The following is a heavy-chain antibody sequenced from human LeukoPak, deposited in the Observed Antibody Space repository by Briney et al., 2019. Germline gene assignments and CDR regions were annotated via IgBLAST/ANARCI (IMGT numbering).Heavy chain of an antibody. CDR3: ARGRSPHYYGMDV. CDR2: IHHSGST. J-gene: IGHJ6*04. CDR1: GGSFSGYY. Sequence: SETLSLTCAVYGGSFSGYYWSWIRQPPGKGLEWIGEIHHSGSTNYNPSLKSRVTISVDTSKNQFSLKLSSVTAADTAVYYCARGRSPHYYGMDVWGKGTTVTVSS. V-gene: IGHV4-34*01.